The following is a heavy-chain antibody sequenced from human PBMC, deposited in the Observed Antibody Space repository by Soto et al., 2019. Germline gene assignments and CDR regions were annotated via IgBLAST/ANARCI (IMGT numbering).Heavy chain of an antibody. V-gene: IGHV4-39*01. J-gene: IGHJ4*02. CDR3: VSQRTSVLTHAYFEC. D-gene: IGHD2-8*01. CDR2: VYYRVRS. CDR1: CGSVSNSNYY. Sequence: SETLSLTCTVSCGSVSNSNYYCGWIRQSPGKGLEWIGSVYYRVRSYSKSSVKSRVTISVDTSKNQFSLNLNSVTASDTAVYFCVSQRTSVLTHAYFECWGTGARVTVSS.